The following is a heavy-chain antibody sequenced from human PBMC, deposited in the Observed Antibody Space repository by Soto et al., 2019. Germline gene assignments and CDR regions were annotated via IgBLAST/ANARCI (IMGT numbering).Heavy chain of an antibody. D-gene: IGHD4-17*01. V-gene: IGHV4-59*01. Sequence: QVQLQESGPGLVKPSETLSLTCTVSGGSISSYYWTWIRQPPGKGLEWIGYIYYSGRTNYNPSLKSRVTISVDTSKNQFSLKLNSVTAADTAMYYCARSTVMTLGGMDVWGQGNTVTVSS. CDR1: GGSISSYY. J-gene: IGHJ6*02. CDR2: IYYSGRT. CDR3: ARSTVMTLGGMDV.